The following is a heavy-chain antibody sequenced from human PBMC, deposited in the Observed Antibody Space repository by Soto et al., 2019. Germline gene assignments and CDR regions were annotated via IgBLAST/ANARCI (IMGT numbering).Heavy chain of an antibody. J-gene: IGHJ6*02. V-gene: IGHV4-31*02. D-gene: IGHD3-10*01. CDR3: ARANQVREDYYYFYGVDV. Sequence: WTWIRQHPGKGLEWIGYTTYSRPTYYTPSLKSRVTTSVDTSKNQFSLKLTSVTAADTAVYYCARANQVREDYYYFYGVDVWGQGTTVTVSS. CDR2: TTYSRPT.